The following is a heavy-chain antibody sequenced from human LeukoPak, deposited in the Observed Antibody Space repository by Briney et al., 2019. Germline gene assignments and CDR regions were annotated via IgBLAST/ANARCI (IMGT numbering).Heavy chain of an antibody. J-gene: IGHJ4*02. D-gene: IGHD6-19*01. CDR1: GFTFSTYW. Sequence: GGSLRLSCAASGFTFSTYWMHWVRQAPGKGLVWVSLINSGGDDTRYADSVKGRFTISRDNAENTLYLQMNSLRAEDTAVYYCARRIGYSSGHSAVYYFDYWGQGTLVTVSS. CDR3: ARRIGYSSGHSAVYYFDY. CDR2: INSGGDDT. V-gene: IGHV3-74*01.